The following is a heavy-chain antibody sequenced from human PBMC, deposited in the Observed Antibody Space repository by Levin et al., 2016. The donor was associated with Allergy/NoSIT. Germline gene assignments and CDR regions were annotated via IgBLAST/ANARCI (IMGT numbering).Heavy chain of an antibody. CDR2: IYYSGST. D-gene: IGHD2-15*01. J-gene: IGHJ6*02. CDR3: ARDDILLGMDV. Sequence: SETLSLTCTVSGGSISSYYWSWIRQPPGKGLEWIGYIYYSGSTNYNPSLKSRVTISVDTSKNQFSLKLSSVTAADTAVYYCARDDILLGMDVWGQGTTVTVSS. V-gene: IGHV4-59*01. CDR1: GGSISSYY.